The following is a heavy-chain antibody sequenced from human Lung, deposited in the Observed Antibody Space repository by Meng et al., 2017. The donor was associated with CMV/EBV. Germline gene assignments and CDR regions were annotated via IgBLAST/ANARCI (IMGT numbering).Heavy chain of an antibody. CDR2: ISPSGGST. CDR1: GFTFSANT. Sequence: ESXKISXTASGFTFSANTMNWVRQAPGKGLEWVSGISPSGGSTYYADSVKGRFTSSRDNPKNTLYLQMNSLRAEDTAVYYCAKRGGGSGGSPYYGMDVWGQRPTVTVSS. CDR3: AKRGGGSGGSPYYGMDV. D-gene: IGHD2-15*01. V-gene: IGHV3-23*01. J-gene: IGHJ6*02.